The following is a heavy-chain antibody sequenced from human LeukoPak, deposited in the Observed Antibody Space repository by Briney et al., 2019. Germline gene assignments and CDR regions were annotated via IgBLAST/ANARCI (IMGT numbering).Heavy chain of an antibody. CDR3: ARHRFNYYYGSGTMDY. Sequence: SQTLSLTCTVSGGSISSGGYYWSWIRQPPGKGLEWIGYIYHSGSTYYNPSLKSRVTISVDRSKNQFSLKLSSVTAADTAVYYCARHRFNYYYGSGTMDYWGQGTLVTVSS. J-gene: IGHJ4*02. D-gene: IGHD3-10*01. V-gene: IGHV4-30-2*01. CDR1: GGSISSGGYY. CDR2: IYHSGST.